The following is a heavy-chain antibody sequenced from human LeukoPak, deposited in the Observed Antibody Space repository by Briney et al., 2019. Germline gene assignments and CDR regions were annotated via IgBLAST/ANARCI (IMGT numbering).Heavy chain of an antibody. V-gene: IGHV1-2*04. J-gene: IGHJ6*02. D-gene: IGHD3-10*01. CDR1: GYTFTGYY. CDR2: INPNSGGT. Sequence: EASVKVSCKASGYTFTGYYMHWVRQAPGQGLEWMGWINPNSGGTNYAQKFQGWVTMTRDTSISTAYMELSRLRSDDTAVYYCARDAGLYGSGSYFPRYGMDVWGQGTTVTVSS. CDR3: ARDAGLYGSGSYFPRYGMDV.